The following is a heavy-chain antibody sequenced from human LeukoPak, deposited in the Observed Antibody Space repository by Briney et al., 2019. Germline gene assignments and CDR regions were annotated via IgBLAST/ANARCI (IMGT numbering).Heavy chain of an antibody. V-gene: IGHV4-30-2*01. CDR2: IYHSGST. D-gene: IGHD3-22*01. J-gene: IGHJ3*02. CDR3: ARGGYDPDAFDI. Sequence: PSETLSLTCAVSGGSISSGGYSWSWIQQPPGKGLEWIGYIYHSGSTYYNPSLKSRVTISVDRSKNQFSLKLSSVTAADTAVYYCARGGYDPDAFDIWGQGTMVTVSS. CDR1: GGSISSGGYS.